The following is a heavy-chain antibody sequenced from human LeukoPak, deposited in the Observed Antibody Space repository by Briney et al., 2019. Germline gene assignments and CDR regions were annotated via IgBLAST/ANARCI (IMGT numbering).Heavy chain of an antibody. CDR2: ISAYNGNT. CDR3: ARDSGTRDIVVVPAAILDY. Sequence: ASVKVSCKASGYTFTSYGISWVRQAPGQGLEWMGWISAYNGNTNYAQNLQGRVTMTTEASTSTAYMDLRSLRSDDTAVYYCARDSGTRDIVVVPAAILDYWGQGTLVTVSS. V-gene: IGHV1-18*01. J-gene: IGHJ4*02. CDR1: GYTFTSYG. D-gene: IGHD2-2*02.